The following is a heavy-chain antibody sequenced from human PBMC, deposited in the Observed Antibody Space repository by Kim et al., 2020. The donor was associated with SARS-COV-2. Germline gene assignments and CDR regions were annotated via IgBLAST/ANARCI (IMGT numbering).Heavy chain of an antibody. CDR2: ISAYSGNA. D-gene: IGHD5-12*01. J-gene: IGHJ4*02. V-gene: IGHV1-18*01. CDR3: SRDFPSGYVGIDY. Sequence: ASVKDSCKASGYTFTTYGISWVRQAPGQGLEWMGWISAYSGNANYAQQSQGRVTMTIDTSTSTAYMELRSVRSDDTAVYYCSRDFPSGYVGIDYWGQGTLVTVSS. CDR1: GYTFTTYG.